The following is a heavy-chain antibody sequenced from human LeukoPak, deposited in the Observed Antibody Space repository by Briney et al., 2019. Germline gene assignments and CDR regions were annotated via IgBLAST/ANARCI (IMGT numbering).Heavy chain of an antibody. Sequence: GGSLRLSCAASGFTFSSYAMSWVRQAPGKGLEWVSAISGSGGRTYYADSVKGRFTISRDNSKNTLYLQMNSLRAEDTAVYYCAKEVYYDSSGYPDYWGQGTLVTVSS. V-gene: IGHV3-23*01. J-gene: IGHJ4*02. CDR2: ISGSGGRT. D-gene: IGHD3-22*01. CDR1: GFTFSSYA. CDR3: AKEVYYDSSGYPDY.